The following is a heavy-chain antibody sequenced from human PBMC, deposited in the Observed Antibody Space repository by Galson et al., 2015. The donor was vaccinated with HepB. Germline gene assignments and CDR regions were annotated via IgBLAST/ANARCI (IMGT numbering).Heavy chain of an antibody. D-gene: IGHD6-19*01. CDR2: ISAYNGNT. CDR3: ARDSNIAVAGTPDY. Sequence: SVKVSCKASGYTFTSYDINWVRQATGQGLEWMGWISAYNGNTNYAQKLQGRVTMTTDTSTSTAYMELRSLRSDDTAVYYCARDSNIAVAGTPDYWGQGTLVTVSS. V-gene: IGHV1-18*01. CDR1: GYTFTSYD. J-gene: IGHJ4*02.